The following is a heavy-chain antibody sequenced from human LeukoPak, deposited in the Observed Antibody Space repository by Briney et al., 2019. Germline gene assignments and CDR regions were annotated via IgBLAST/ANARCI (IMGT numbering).Heavy chain of an antibody. D-gene: IGHD6-19*01. CDR2: IIPILGIA. CDR1: GGTFSSYA. V-gene: IGHV1-69*04. J-gene: IGHJ6*02. CDR3: AGSIAVAGSYYYGMDV. Sequence: SVKVSCKASGGTFSSYAISWVRQAPGQGLEWMGRIIPILGIANYAQKFQGRVTITADKSTSTAYMELSSLRSEDTAVYYCAGSIAVAGSYYYGMDVWGQGTTVTVSS.